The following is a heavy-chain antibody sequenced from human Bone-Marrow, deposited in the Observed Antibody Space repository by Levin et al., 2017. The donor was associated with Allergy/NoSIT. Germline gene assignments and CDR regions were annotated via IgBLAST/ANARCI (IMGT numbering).Heavy chain of an antibody. Sequence: GGSLRLSCAASGFTFSDFGIHWVRQAPGKGLEWVAVIWYDGSNTYYTDSVKGRFTISRDNSKNTLYLQMDSLRAEDTAVYYCARGRYSAVAGMDWTRTLDYWGQGTLVTVSS. CDR2: IWYDGSNT. J-gene: IGHJ4*02. V-gene: IGHV3-33*01. D-gene: IGHD6-19*01. CDR3: ARGRYSAVAGMDWTRTLDY. CDR1: GFTFSDFG.